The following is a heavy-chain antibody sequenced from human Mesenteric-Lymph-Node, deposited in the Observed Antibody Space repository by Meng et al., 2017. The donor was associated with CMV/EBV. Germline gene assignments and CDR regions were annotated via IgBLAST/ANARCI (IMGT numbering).Heavy chain of an antibody. J-gene: IGHJ6*02. CDR1: GFIFSTYN. CDR3: ARDGGGLERRVFYYGMDV. Sequence: GESLKISCAASGFIFSTYNMNWVRQAPGKGLEWVSSISSSTNDIYYADSVKGRFTISRDNAKNSLYLQMNSLRAEDTAVYYCARDGGGLERRVFYYGMDVWGQGTTVTVSS. V-gene: IGHV3-21*01. D-gene: IGHD1-1*01. CDR2: ISSSTNDI.